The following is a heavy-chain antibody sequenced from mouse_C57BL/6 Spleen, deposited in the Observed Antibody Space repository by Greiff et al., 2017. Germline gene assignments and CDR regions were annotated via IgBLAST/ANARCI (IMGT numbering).Heavy chain of an antibody. CDR3: AGGSRYFDV. J-gene: IGHJ1*03. Sequence: EVQLQQSGPELVKPGASVKMSCKASGYTFTDYNMHWVKQSHGKSLEWIGYINPNNGGTSYTQKFKGKATLTVNKSSSTAYMELRSLTAEDSAVYDGAGGSRYFDVWGTGTTVTVAS. CDR1: GYTFTDYN. D-gene: IGHD1-1*01. V-gene: IGHV1-22*01. CDR2: INPNNGGT.